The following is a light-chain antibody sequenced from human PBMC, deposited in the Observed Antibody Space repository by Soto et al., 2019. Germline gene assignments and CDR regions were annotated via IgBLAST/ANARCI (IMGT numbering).Light chain of an antibody. CDR3: QQYDNLPLT. CDR1: QDINKN. Sequence: DIQMTQSPSSLSASVGDRVTITCQASQDINKNLNWYQQKPGKAPKLLIFDASSLETGVPSRFSGSGSGTDFTFTISSLQPEDIATYYCQQYDNLPLTFGGGTKVDIK. CDR2: DAS. V-gene: IGKV1-33*01. J-gene: IGKJ4*01.